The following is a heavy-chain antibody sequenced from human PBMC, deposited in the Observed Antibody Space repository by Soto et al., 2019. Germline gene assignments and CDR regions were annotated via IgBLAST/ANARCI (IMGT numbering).Heavy chain of an antibody. J-gene: IGHJ6*03. Sequence: PGGSLRLSCAASGVTFSSYAMIWVRQAPGKGLEWVSAISGSGGSTYYADSVKGRFTISRDNSKNTLYLQMNSLRAEDTAVYYCAKSPNYVRYYYYYMDVWGKGTTITVSS. V-gene: IGHV3-23*01. CDR2: ISGSGGST. CDR3: AKSPNYVRYYYYYMDV. D-gene: IGHD1-7*01. CDR1: GVTFSSYA.